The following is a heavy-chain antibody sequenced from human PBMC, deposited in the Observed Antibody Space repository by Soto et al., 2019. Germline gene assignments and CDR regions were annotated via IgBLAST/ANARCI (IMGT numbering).Heavy chain of an antibody. CDR2: INHSGST. CDR1: GGSFSGHY. J-gene: IGHJ4*02. Sequence: QVQLQQWGAGLLKPSETLSLTCAGYGGSFSGHYWSGLRQPPGKELEWIGEINHSGSTNYNPSLKSRVTISVDTSKNKFSLKLSSVTAADTAVYYCARAVMTTVTTGIDYWGQGTLVTVSS. V-gene: IGHV4-34*01. D-gene: IGHD4-17*01. CDR3: ARAVMTTVTTGIDY.